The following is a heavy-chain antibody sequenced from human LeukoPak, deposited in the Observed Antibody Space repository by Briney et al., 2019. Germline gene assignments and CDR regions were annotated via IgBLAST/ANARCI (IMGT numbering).Heavy chain of an antibody. D-gene: IGHD3-10*01. V-gene: IGHV1-24*01. Sequence: ASVKVSCKVSGDTLTELSMHWVRQAPGKGLEWMGGFDPKEGERVYAQNFQGRFTMTEDTSSGTAYMELNSLRSEDTAVYYCTTKEIVVEPAQTSMVRGVLWRSYFWGHGTLVTVSS. CDR2: FDPKEGER. CDR1: GDTLTELS. J-gene: IGHJ4*01. CDR3: TTKEIVVEPAQTSMVRGVLWRSYF.